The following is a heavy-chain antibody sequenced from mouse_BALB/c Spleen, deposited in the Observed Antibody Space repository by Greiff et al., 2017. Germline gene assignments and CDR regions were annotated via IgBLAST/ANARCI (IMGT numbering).Heavy chain of an antibody. CDR2: ISNLAYSI. CDR3: ARRGNLVGYPLDY. Sequence: EVKLVESGGGLVQPGGSRKLSCAASGFTFSDYGMAWVRQAPGKGPEWVAFISNLAYSIYYADTVTGRFTISRENAKNTLYLEMSSLRSEDTAMYYCARRGNLVGYPLDYWGQGTLVTVSA. CDR1: GFTFSDYG. J-gene: IGHJ3*01. D-gene: IGHD2-10*02. V-gene: IGHV5-15*02.